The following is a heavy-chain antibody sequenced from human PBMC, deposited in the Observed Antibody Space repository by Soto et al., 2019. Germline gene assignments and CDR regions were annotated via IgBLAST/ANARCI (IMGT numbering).Heavy chain of an antibody. CDR1: GDTFSRST. CDR3: ARLYSSSAERIMDV. CDR2: IIPVFGAT. D-gene: IGHD6-6*01. V-gene: IGHV1-69*01. J-gene: IGHJ6*02. Sequence: QVQLVQSGADVKKPGSSVKVSCKASGDTFSRSTFSWVRQAPGQGLEWMGGIIPVFGATTYAQKFQGRVSITAYESTITAYMGITSLRSAGTAIYYCARLYSSSAERIMDVWGPGTTVTVSS.